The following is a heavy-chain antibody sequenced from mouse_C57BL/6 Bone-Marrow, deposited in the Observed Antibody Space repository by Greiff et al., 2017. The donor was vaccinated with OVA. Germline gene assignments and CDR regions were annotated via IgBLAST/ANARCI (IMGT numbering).Heavy chain of an antibody. CDR2: INPGSGGT. CDR3: AIGDNCGSSFPY. Sequence: QVQLKQSGAELVRPGTSVKVSCKASGYAFTNYLIEWVKQRPGQGLEWIGMINPGSGGTHYNEKFKGKATLTADKSSSTAYMQLSSLTSEDSAVYYCAIGDNCGSSFPYWGQGTTLTVSS. D-gene: IGHD1-1*01. V-gene: IGHV1-54*01. CDR1: GYAFTNYL. J-gene: IGHJ2*01.